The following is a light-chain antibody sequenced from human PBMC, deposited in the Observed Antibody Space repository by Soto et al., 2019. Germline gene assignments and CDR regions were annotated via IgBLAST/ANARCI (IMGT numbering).Light chain of an antibody. CDR1: QDISDF. CDR3: QEYHSLLYT. Sequence: DIQMTQSPSSLSASVGDRVTITCRASQDISDFLAWYQQRPGKIPNLLVYDASTLQSGFPTRFSGSGSGTHFTLTISSLQTEDVASYYCQEYHSLLYTFGQGTKVEIK. V-gene: IGKV1-27*01. CDR2: DAS. J-gene: IGKJ2*01.